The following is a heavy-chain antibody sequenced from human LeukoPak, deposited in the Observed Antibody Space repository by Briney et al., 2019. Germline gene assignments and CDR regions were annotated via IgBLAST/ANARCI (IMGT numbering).Heavy chain of an antibody. CDR3: ARSKGDYGSGSLGY. D-gene: IGHD3-10*01. CDR2: VHSSGST. V-gene: IGHV4-61*02. J-gene: IGHJ4*02. Sequence: SQTLSLTCTVSGGPLTSGNYYWNWIRQPAGKGLEWIGRVHSSGSTNHNPSLKSRVTISRDTSKNQFSVIVSSVSAADTAIYFCARSKGDYGSGSLGYWGQGILVTVSS. CDR1: GGPLTSGNYY.